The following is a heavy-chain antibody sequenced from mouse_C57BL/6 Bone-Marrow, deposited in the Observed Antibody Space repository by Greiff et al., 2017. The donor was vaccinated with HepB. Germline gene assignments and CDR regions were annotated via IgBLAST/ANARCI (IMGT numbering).Heavy chain of an antibody. CDR1: GYTFTSYW. CDR3: AKAPYGSSYRFDY. Sequence: QVQLKEPGAELVKPGASVKLSCKASGYTFTSYWMHWVKQRPGQGLEWIGMIHPNSGSTNYNEKFKSKATLTVDKSSSTAYMQLSSLTSEDSAVYYCAKAPYGSSYRFDYWGQGTTLTVSS. D-gene: IGHD1-1*01. J-gene: IGHJ2*01. V-gene: IGHV1-64*01. CDR2: IHPNSGST.